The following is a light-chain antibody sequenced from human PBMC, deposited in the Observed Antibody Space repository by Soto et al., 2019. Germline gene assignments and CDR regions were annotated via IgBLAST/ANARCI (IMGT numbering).Light chain of an antibody. V-gene: IGKV3-20*01. CDR1: QSVSSSY. J-gene: IGKJ1*01. CDR3: QQYGSSRWT. Sequence: EIFLTQSPGTLSLTRWEIATLSCRASQSVSSSYLAWYQQKPGQAPRLLIYGASSRATGIPDRFSGSGSGTDFTLTISRLEPEDFAVYYCQQYGSSRWTFGQGTKVDIK. CDR2: GAS.